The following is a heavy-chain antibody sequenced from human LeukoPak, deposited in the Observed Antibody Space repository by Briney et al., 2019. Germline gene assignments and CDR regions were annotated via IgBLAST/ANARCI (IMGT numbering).Heavy chain of an antibody. CDR2: IHSSGST. V-gene: IGHV4-4*07. Sequence: SENLSLTCTVSDGSISTYWGDWIRQPAGKELEWIGRIHSSGSTDYNPSLKTRVTMSVDTTRNQFSLKLSSVTGADTAVYYGARGVRCYHDGSGDAGSTFHYGGQGTLVTVSS. J-gene: IGHJ4*02. CDR1: DGSISTYW. CDR3: ARGVRCYHDGSGDAGSTFHY. D-gene: IGHD3-22*01.